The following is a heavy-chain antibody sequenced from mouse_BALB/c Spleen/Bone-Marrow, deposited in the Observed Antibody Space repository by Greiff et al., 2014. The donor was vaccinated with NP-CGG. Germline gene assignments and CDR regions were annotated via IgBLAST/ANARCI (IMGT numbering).Heavy chain of an antibody. V-gene: IGHV1-31*01. CDR2: INPYNGAT. J-gene: IGHJ3*01. CDR1: GYSFTGYY. Sequence: VQLQQPGPELVKPGASVKISCKASGYSFTGYYVHWVKQSHVKSLEWIGRINPYNGATNYNQNFTDKASLTVDESSSTAYMEFLSLTSEDSAVYYCARSSITTDFTYWGQGTLVTVST. CDR3: ARSSITTDFTY. D-gene: IGHD1-2*01.